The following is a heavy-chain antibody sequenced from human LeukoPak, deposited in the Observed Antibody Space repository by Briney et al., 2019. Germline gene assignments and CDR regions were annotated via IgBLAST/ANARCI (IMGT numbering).Heavy chain of an antibody. CDR3: ARGSTYYYDSSCYYYGY. CDR2: MNPNSGNT. Sequence: EASVKVSCKASGYTFTSYDINWVRQATGQGLEWMGWMNPNSGNTGYAQKFQGRVTMTRNTSISTAYMELSSLRSEDTAVYYCARGSTYYYDSSCYYYGYWGQGTLVTVSS. D-gene: IGHD3-22*01. CDR1: GYTFTSYD. V-gene: IGHV1-8*01. J-gene: IGHJ4*02.